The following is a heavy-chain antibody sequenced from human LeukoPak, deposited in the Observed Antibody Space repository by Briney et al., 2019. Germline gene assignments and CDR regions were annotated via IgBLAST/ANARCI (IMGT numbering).Heavy chain of an antibody. J-gene: IGHJ4*02. Sequence: ASVTVSFKASGYTFTDYYMHWVRQAPGQGLEWMGWLNPNSGAPNYEQNFQGRVTMTRDTSISKAHMELSRLSSDETAGYYCARGRAYSYASPLAYWGRGTPVPVSS. CDR1: GYTFTDYY. V-gene: IGHV1-2*02. D-gene: IGHD5-18*01. CDR2: LNPNSGAP. CDR3: ARGRAYSYASPLAY.